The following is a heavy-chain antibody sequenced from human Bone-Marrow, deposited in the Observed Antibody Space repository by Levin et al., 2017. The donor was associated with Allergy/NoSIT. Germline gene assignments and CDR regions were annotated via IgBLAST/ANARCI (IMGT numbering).Heavy chain of an antibody. CDR2: FDPQGGKT. CDR3: VTDRDSSAYPPDSFDI. D-gene: IGHD3-22*01. Sequence: ASVKVSCNVSGYSLTELSMHWVRQAPGKGLEWMGGFDPQGGKTIYAQKFQDRVTMTEDTSMDTAYMELTSLRSEDTAVYYCVTDRDSSAYPPDSFDIWGQGTMVTVSS. V-gene: IGHV1-24*01. J-gene: IGHJ3*02. CDR1: GYSLTELS.